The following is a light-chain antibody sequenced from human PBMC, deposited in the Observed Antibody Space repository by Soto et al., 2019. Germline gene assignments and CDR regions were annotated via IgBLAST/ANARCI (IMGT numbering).Light chain of an antibody. Sequence: EIVLTQSPGTLSLSPGERATLSCRASQSVSSNLAWYQQKPGQAPRLLIYGASIRAADIPDRFSGSGSGTDFTLTISGLEPEDFAVYYCHHYASSRHTFGQGTKVDIK. CDR2: GAS. CDR3: HHYASSRHT. CDR1: QSVSSN. V-gene: IGKV3-20*01. J-gene: IGKJ2*01.